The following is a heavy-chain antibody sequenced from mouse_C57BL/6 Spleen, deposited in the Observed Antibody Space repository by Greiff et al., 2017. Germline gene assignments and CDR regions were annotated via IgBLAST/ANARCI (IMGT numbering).Heavy chain of an antibody. CDR1: GYTFTGYW. D-gene: IGHD4-1*01. CDR2: ILSGSGST. V-gene: IGHV1-9*01. J-gene: IGHJ4*01. Sequence: QVQLQQSGAELMKPGASVKLSCKATGYTFTGYWIEWVKQRPGHGLEWIGAILSGSGSTNYNEKFKGKATFTADTSSNTAYMQLSSLTTEDDAIYYCGRAPNWDRDAMDYWGQGTSVTVSS. CDR3: GRAPNWDRDAMDY.